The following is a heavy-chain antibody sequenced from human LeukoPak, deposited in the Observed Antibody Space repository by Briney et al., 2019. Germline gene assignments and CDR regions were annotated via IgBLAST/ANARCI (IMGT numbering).Heavy chain of an antibody. V-gene: IGHV6-1*01. CDR3: ARQGIEYPDYSINNIIGSYMDV. CDR1: GDSVSSNSAA. CDR2: TYYRSKWYN. D-gene: IGHD4-11*01. J-gene: IGHJ6*03. Sequence: SQTLSLTCAISGDSVSSNSAAWNWIRQSPSRGLEWLGRTYYRSKWYNDYAVSVKSRITIKPDTSKNQFSLQLNSVTAADTAVYYCARQGIEYPDYSINNIIGSYMDVWGKGTTVTVSS.